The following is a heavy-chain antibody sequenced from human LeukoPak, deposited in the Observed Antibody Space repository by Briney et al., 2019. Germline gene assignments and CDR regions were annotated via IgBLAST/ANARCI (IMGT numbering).Heavy chain of an antibody. D-gene: IGHD3-10*01. J-gene: IGHJ6*02. Sequence: GASVKVSCKASGYTFTSYGISWVRQAPGQGLEWMGWISAYNGNTNYAQKLQGRVTMTTDTSTSTAYMELRSLRSDDTAVYYCARDFDNRWFGELFTGYYYYYYGMDVWGQGTTVTVSS. V-gene: IGHV1-18*01. CDR1: GYTFTSYG. CDR2: ISAYNGNT. CDR3: ARDFDNRWFGELFTGYYYYYYGMDV.